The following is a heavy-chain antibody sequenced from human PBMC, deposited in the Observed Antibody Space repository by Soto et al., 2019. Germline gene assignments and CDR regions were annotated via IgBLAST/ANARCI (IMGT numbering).Heavy chain of an antibody. J-gene: IGHJ4*02. CDR3: ARDFYGGYTYGPGDY. Sequence: GGALRLSCSASEFTFDKYYMTWVRQAPGKGPEWVANIKPDGSEQYYVDSAKGRFTISRDNAKRSLYLQMNSLRAEDTAVYYCARDFYGGYTYGPGDYWGQGALVTVSS. CDR1: EFTFDKYY. CDR2: IKPDGSEQ. V-gene: IGHV3-7*01. D-gene: IGHD5-18*01.